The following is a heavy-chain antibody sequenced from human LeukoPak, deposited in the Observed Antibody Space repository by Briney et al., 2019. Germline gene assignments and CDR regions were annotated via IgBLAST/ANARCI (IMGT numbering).Heavy chain of an antibody. Sequence: PPETLSLTCAVYGGSFSGYYWSWIRQPPGKGLEWIGEINHSGSTNYNPSLKSRVTISVDTSKNQFSLKLSSVTAADTAVYYCARGSVYSSSPYFDYWGQGTLVTVSS. CDR3: ARGSVYSSSPYFDY. V-gene: IGHV4-34*01. D-gene: IGHD6-6*01. J-gene: IGHJ4*02. CDR1: GGSFSGYY. CDR2: INHSGST.